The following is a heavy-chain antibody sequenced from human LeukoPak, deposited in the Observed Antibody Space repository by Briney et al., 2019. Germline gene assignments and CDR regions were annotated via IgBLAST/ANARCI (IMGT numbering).Heavy chain of an antibody. D-gene: IGHD6-13*01. CDR2: ISSNGGST. V-gene: IGHV3-64D*06. Sequence: GGSLRLSCSASGFTFSSYAMHWVRQAPGKGLEYVSAISSNGGSTYYADSVKGRFTISRDNSKNTLYLQMSSLRAEDTAVYYCVKRRGYSSSWYDYWGQGTLVTGSS. J-gene: IGHJ4*02. CDR3: VKRRGYSSSWYDY. CDR1: GFTFSSYA.